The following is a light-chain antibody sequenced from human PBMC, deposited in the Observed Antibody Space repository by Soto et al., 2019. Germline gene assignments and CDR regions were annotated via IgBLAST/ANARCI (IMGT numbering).Light chain of an antibody. CDR2: LGS. CDR1: QRLLHLNGNNY. V-gene: IGKV2-28*01. CDR3: MQALQNPVT. J-gene: IGKJ5*01. Sequence: DIVMTQSPLSLPVTAGDPAAISCTSSQRLLHLNGNNYLDWYLQKPGQSPQLLIYLGSNRASGVPDRFSGSGSGTDFTLKISRVEAEDVGIYYCMQALQNPVTFGQGTRLEIK.